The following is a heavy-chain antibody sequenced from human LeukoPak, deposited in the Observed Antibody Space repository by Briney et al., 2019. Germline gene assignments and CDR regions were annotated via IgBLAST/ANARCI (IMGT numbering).Heavy chain of an antibody. CDR2: IIPILGIA. CDR1: GYTFTGYY. CDR3: ATTGGGYNGDY. Sequence: SVKVSCKASGYTFTGYYMHWVRQAPGQGLEWMGRIIPILGIANYAQKFQGRVTITADKSTSTAYMELSSLRSEDTAVYYCATTGGGYNGDYWGQGTLVTVSS. D-gene: IGHD5-24*01. J-gene: IGHJ4*02. V-gene: IGHV1-69*02.